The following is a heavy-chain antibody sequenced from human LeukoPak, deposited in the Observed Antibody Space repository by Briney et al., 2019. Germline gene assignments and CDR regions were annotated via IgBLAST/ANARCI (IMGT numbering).Heavy chain of an antibody. CDR2: ISPSGST. V-gene: IGHV4-59*08. D-gene: IGHD2-21*02. CDR3: ARRYCGGDCYSGIWFDP. Sequence: TETLSLTCTVSGGSISSYYWSWIRQPPGKGLEWIGYISPSGSTNYNPSLKSRVTISVDTSKNQFSLKLSSVTAADTAMYYCARRYCGGDCYSGIWFDPWGQGTLVTVSS. J-gene: IGHJ5*02. CDR1: GGSISSYY.